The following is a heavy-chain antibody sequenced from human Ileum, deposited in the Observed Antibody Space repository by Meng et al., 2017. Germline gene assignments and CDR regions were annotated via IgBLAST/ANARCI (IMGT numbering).Heavy chain of an antibody. CDR2: IYTGNGNT. Sequence: QVKVVQSGAGVKKPGASVRISCATSGYTFVAYAMHWVRQAPGQRLEWMGWIYTGNGNTKYSQKFQDRVTFTRDTSATTVYMELTSLTSEDTAVYYCARGDPTTPNWLDPWGQGSLVTVSS. CDR1: GYTFVAYA. V-gene: IGHV1-3*04. D-gene: IGHD1-26*01. J-gene: IGHJ5*02. CDR3: ARGDPTTPNWLDP.